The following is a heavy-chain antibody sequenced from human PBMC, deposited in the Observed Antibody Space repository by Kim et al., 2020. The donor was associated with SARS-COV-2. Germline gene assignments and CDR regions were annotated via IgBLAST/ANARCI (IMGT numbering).Heavy chain of an antibody. CDR2: ISGDGGST. V-gene: IGHV3-43*02. CDR3: AKDVSSWSNWFDP. Sequence: GGSLRLSCAASGFTFDDYAMHWVRQAPGKGLEWVSLISGDGGSTYYADSVKGRFTISRDNSKNSLYLQMNSLRTEGTALYYCAKDVSSWSNWFDPWGQGTLVTVSS. CDR1: GFTFDDYA. J-gene: IGHJ5*02. D-gene: IGHD6-13*01.